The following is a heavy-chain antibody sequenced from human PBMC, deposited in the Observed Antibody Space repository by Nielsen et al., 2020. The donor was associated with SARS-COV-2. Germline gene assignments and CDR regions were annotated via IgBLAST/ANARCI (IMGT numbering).Heavy chain of an antibody. D-gene: IGHD5-18*01. CDR2: IKQDASEK. CDR1: GFTFGSYW. V-gene: IGHV3-7*01. CDR3: ANSPGGYSYGYD. J-gene: IGHJ4*02. Sequence: GESLKISCAASGFTFGSYWMSWVRQTPGKGLEWVANIKQDASEKYYLDSVKGRFTISRDSSKNTLYLQMNSLRPEDTAVYYCANSPGGYSYGYDWGQGTLVTVSS.